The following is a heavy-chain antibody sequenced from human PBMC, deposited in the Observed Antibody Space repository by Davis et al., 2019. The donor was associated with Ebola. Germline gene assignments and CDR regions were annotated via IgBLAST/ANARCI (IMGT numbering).Heavy chain of an antibody. J-gene: IGHJ6*02. CDR3: TANWIYGSGMDI. V-gene: IGHV3-53*05. Sequence: PAGSLRLSCAASELTVTRNYMTWVRQAPGKGLQWVSTVYKSGTTYYADSVKGRFTVSSDNSENTMHLQMNGLRPEDTAVYYCTANWIYGSGMDIWGQGTTVTVSS. CDR2: VYKSGTT. CDR1: ELTVTRNY. D-gene: IGHD1-7*01.